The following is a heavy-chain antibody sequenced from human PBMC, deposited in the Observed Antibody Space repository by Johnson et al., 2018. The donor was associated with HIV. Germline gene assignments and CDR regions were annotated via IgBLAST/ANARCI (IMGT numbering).Heavy chain of an antibody. D-gene: IGHD6-13*01. CDR3: ARLDEIAAAGTGDAFDI. CDR2: ISFDGSNN. CDR1: GFTFSNYP. Sequence: QVQLVESGGGVVQPGRSLRLSCAASGFTFSNYPMHWVRQAPGKGLEWVAVISFDGSNNYYADSVKGRFTISRDNAKNSMYLQMNSLRAEDTALYYCARLDEIAAAGTGDAFDIWGQGTMVTVSS. J-gene: IGHJ3*02. V-gene: IGHV3-30*04.